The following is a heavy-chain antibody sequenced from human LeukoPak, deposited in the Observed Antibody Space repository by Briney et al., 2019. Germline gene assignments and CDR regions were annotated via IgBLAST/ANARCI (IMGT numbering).Heavy chain of an antibody. J-gene: IGHJ4*02. V-gene: IGHV4-34*01. D-gene: IGHD5-12*01. CDR2: TNQCGTT. Sequence: PSETLSLTCTVYGGPFSGYYWTWIRQPPGKGLEWIGETNQCGTTNYNPSLRSRVTILIDTSRNQFSLRLSSVTAADTAVYYCARGRLFSGYRGNVGHEDFDYWGQGSLVTVSS. CDR1: GGPFSGYY. CDR3: ARGRLFSGYRGNVGHEDFDY.